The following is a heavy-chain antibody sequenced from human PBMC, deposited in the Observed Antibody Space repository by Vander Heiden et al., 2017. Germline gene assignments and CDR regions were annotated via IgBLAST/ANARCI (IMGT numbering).Heavy chain of an antibody. CDR1: GYSFSSQW. D-gene: IGHD1-26*01. Sequence: EEQLVQSGSEVKKPGESLRIPCKGSGYSFSSQWIAWVRQMPGTGLEWMGIIFPGDSDTRYSPSFEGHVTISADKSVDTAYLQWSSLEASDTAIYYCARHWLGRPFWFFDLWGRGTLVTVSS. J-gene: IGHJ2*01. CDR3: ARHWLGRPFWFFDL. CDR2: IFPGDSDT. V-gene: IGHV5-51*01.